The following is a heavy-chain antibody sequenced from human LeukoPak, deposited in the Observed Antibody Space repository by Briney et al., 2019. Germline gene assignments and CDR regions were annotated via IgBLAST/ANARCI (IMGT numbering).Heavy chain of an antibody. J-gene: IGHJ4*02. CDR3: ARAVNGSGWYSDY. CDR1: GFTFSSYS. CDR2: ISSRISYI. D-gene: IGHD6-19*01. V-gene: IGHV3-21*01. Sequence: GSLRLSCAASGFTFSSYSMTWVRQAPGKGLEWVSSISSRISYIYYADSVKGRFTISRDNAKNSLYLQMNSLRAEDTAVYYCARAVNGSGWYSDYWGQGTLVTVSS.